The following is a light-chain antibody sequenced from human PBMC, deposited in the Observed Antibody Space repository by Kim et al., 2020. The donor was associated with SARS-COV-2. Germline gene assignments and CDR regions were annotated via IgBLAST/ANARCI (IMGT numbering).Light chain of an antibody. Sequence: RVTISCSGNSSNIGSGYDVPWYQQLPRTAPKLLIYADTTRPSGVPDRFSGSTSGTSASLAITGLQPEDEADYYCQTFDNRLSAWVFGGGTQLTVL. CDR3: QTFDNRLSAWV. J-gene: IGLJ3*02. CDR2: ADT. CDR1: SSNIGSGYD. V-gene: IGLV1-40*01.